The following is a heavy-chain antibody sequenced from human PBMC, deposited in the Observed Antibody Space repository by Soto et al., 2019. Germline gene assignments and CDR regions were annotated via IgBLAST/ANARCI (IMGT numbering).Heavy chain of an antibody. CDR2: IHSSGGP. J-gene: IGHJ5*02. D-gene: IGHD2-2*02. CDR1: GVSIYNQF. Sequence: XETLSLTCAVSGVSIYNQFWSWIRQPPGKRPEWIGYIHSSGGPTYNPSLESRVTISVDTSKNQFSLKLSSVTAADTAVYYCARGYCSSTSCYIWDNWFDPWGQGTLVTVAS. V-gene: IGHV4-59*11. CDR3: ARGYCSSTSCYIWDNWFDP.